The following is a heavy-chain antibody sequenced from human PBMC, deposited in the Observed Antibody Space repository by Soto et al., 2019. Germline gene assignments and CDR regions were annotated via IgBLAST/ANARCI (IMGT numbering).Heavy chain of an antibody. CDR2: ISYDGKYQ. CDR1: GFTFSSYG. CDR3: AKAVPWEDTSMAHLFDY. V-gene: IGHV3-30*18. D-gene: IGHD5-18*01. J-gene: IGHJ4*02. Sequence: QIHLVESGGGVVQPGRSLRLSCAASGFTFSSYGMHWVRQAPGKGLEWVTVISYDGKYQYYAESVKGRFTVSRDNTKKTLYLQMNSLRAEDTAVYYCAKAVPWEDTSMAHLFDYWGKGTLVTVSS.